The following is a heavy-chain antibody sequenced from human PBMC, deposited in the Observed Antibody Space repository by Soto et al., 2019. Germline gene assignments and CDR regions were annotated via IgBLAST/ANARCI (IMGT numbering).Heavy chain of an antibody. CDR1: RSTFSSYA. Sequence: GGSLRLSCAASRSTFSSYAMSWVRQAPGKGLEWVSTINGGGGITYYADSVKGRFTISRDTSKNTLFLQMNSLRAEDTAVYYCAKDRYGDYGGIDYWGQGTMVTVSS. J-gene: IGHJ4*02. D-gene: IGHD4-17*01. CDR3: AKDRYGDYGGIDY. V-gene: IGHV3-23*01. CDR2: INGGGGIT.